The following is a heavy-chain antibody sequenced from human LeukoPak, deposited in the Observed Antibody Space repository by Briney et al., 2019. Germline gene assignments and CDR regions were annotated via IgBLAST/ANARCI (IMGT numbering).Heavy chain of an antibody. V-gene: IGHV4-59*01. Sequence: SETLSLTCTVSGGSISSYYWSWIRQPPGKGLEGVGYIYYSGSTNYNPSLKSRGTISVDTSKNQCSLNTSSVTAADTAVYYCARERLRFDPWGPRTLVTVSS. J-gene: IGHJ5*02. CDR3: ARERLRFDP. CDR1: GGSISSYY. CDR2: IYYSGST.